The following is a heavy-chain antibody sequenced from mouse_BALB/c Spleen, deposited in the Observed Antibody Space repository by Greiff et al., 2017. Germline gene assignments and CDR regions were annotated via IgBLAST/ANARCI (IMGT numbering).Heavy chain of an antibody. CDR1: GYSITSDYA. Sequence: EVQLVESGPGLVKPSQSLSLTCTVTGYSITSDYAWNWIRQFPGNKLEWMGYISYSGSTSYNPSLKSRISITRDTSKNQFFLQLNSVTTEDTATYYCARGGNYYYFDYWGQGTTLTVSS. CDR2: ISYSGST. V-gene: IGHV3-2*02. J-gene: IGHJ2*01. CDR3: ARGGNYYYFDY. D-gene: IGHD2-1*01.